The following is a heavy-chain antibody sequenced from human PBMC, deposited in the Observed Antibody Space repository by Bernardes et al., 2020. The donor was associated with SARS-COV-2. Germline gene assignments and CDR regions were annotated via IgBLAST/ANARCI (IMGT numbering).Heavy chain of an antibody. J-gene: IGHJ6*02. CDR2: IYLSDSDT. CDR3: ARGAAGVYFYGMDV. CDR1: GSSLARDW. Sequence: GAYLKSSSKGSGSSLARDWIGWVRPIPGRGLEWMGIIYLSDSDTRYSPSFQGQVTISADKSISTAYLQWSRLKASDTAMYYCARGAAGVYFYGMDVWGQGTTVTVSS. V-gene: IGHV5-51*01. D-gene: IGHD2-8*01.